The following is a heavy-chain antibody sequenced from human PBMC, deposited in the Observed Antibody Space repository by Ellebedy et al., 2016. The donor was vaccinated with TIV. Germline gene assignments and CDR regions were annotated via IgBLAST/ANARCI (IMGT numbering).Heavy chain of an antibody. J-gene: IGHJ4*02. CDR1: GFTFSLFS. D-gene: IGHD3-10*01. V-gene: IGHV1-3*01. CDR3: ARGTALRFGEELRY. Sequence: ASLKVSCXGSGFTFSLFSIHWVRPAPAQSLVWMGEINAGSGETKYSQKFQGRVTITMDTSASSVYMELSSRRTEDPAVYYCARGTALRFGEELRYWGQGTLVSVSS. CDR2: INAGSGET.